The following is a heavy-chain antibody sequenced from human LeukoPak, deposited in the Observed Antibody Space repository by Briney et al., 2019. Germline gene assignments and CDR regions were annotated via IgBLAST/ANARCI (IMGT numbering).Heavy chain of an antibody. CDR3: ASTGYYYDSSGYTL. V-gene: IGHV3-53*01. J-gene: IGHJ6*04. Sequence: PGGSLRLSCAASGFKFSDHYIDWVRQAPGKGLEWVSVIYSGGSTYYADSVKGRFTISRDNSKNTLYLQMNSLRAEDTAVYYCASTGYYYDSSGYTLWGKGTTVTVSS. CDR1: GFKFSDHY. CDR2: IYSGGST. D-gene: IGHD3-22*01.